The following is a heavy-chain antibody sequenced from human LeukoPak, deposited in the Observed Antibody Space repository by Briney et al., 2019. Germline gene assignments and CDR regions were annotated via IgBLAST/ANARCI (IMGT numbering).Heavy chain of an antibody. D-gene: IGHD5-12*01. Sequence: GGSLRLSCAASGFTFSDYSMNWVRQAPGKGLEWISYIGISSGNTKYADSVKGRFTISGDSAKNSVYLQMNSLRVEDTAVYYCARDFRYAFDNWGQGTLVTVST. CDR1: GFTFSDYS. J-gene: IGHJ4*02. CDR2: IGISSGNT. CDR3: ARDFRYAFDN. V-gene: IGHV3-48*04.